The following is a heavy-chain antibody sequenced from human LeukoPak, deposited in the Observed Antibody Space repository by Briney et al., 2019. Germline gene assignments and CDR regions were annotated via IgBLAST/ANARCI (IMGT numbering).Heavy chain of an antibody. CDR3: ARDFEVVTAIPWYFDY. J-gene: IGHJ4*02. V-gene: IGHV1-2*02. CDR1: GYTFTGYY. D-gene: IGHD2-21*02. CDR2: INPNSGGT. Sequence: GASVKVSCKASGYTFTGYYMQWVRQAPGQGLEWMGWINPNSGGTNYAQKFQGRVTMTRDTSISTAYMELSRLRSDDTAVYYCARDFEVVTAIPWYFDYWGQGTLVTVSS.